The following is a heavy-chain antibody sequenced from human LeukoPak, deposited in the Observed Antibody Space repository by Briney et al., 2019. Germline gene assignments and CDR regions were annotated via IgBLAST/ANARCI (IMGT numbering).Heavy chain of an antibody. D-gene: IGHD6-19*01. V-gene: IGHV4-34*01. CDR2: INHSGST. CDR1: GGSFSGYY. Sequence: PSETLSLTCAVYGGSFSGYYWSWIRQPPGKGLEWIGEINHSGSTNYNPSLKSRVTISVDTSKNQLSLKITSMTAADTAVYYCARGRVSSGWYRDYWGQGTLVTVSS. J-gene: IGHJ4*02. CDR3: ARGRVSSGWYRDY.